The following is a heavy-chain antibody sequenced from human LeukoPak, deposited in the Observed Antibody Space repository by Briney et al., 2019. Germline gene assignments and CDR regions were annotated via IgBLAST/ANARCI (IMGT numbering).Heavy chain of an antibody. Sequence: GRSLRLSCAASGFTFDDYAMHWVRQAPGKGLEWVSGISWNSGSIGYADSVKGRFTISRDNAKNSLYLQMNSLRAEDTALYYCAKSGLGYCSSTSCYGGYYYGMDVWGQGTTVTVSS. CDR2: ISWNSGSI. CDR3: AKSGLGYCSSTSCYGGYYYGMDV. V-gene: IGHV3-9*01. J-gene: IGHJ6*02. D-gene: IGHD2-2*01. CDR1: GFTFDDYA.